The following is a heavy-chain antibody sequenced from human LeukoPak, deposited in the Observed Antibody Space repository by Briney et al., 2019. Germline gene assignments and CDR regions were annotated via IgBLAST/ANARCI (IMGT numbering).Heavy chain of an antibody. CDR2: IYYSGST. V-gene: IGHV4-61*01. J-gene: IGHJ2*01. D-gene: IGHD6-19*01. CDR1: GGSVSSGSYY. CDR3: ARGARRDSSGWYFRPSYWYFDL. Sequence: SETLSLTCTVSGGSVSSGSYYWSWIRQPPGKGLEWIGYIYYSGSTNYNPSLKSRVTISVDTSKNQFSLKLSSVTAADTAVYYCARGARRDSSGWYFRPSYWYFDLWGRGTLVTVSS.